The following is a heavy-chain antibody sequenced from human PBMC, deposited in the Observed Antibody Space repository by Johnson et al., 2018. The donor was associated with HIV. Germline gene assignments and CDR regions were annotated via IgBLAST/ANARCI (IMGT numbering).Heavy chain of an antibody. V-gene: IGHV3-9*01. D-gene: IGHD6-13*01. J-gene: IGHJ3*02. CDR3: ARGVKQQLSVVDAFDI. CDR1: GFTFSSYD. CDR2: ISWHSGSI. Sequence: VQLVESGGGLVQPGGSLRLSCAASGFTFSSYDMHWVRQATGKGLEWVSGISWHSGSIGYADSVKGRFTISRDNAKNSLYLQMNSLRAEDTAVYFCARGVKQQLSVVDAFDIWGQGTMVTVSS.